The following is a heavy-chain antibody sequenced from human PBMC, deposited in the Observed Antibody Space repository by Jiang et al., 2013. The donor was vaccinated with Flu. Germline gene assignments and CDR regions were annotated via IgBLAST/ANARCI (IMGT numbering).Heavy chain of an antibody. CDR1: GYSFTYYW. D-gene: IGHD2-15*01. V-gene: IGHV5-10-1*01. CDR3: ARRYCGATTCYPYNWFDP. J-gene: IGHJ5*02. CDR2: IDPSDSYT. Sequence: GAEVKKPGESLKISCKGSGYSFTYYWINWVRQMPGKGLEWMGTIDPSDSYTHYSPSFRGRVTLSVDKSISTAYLQWSSLKASDTAMYYCARRYCGATTCYPYNWFDPWGQGTLVTVSS.